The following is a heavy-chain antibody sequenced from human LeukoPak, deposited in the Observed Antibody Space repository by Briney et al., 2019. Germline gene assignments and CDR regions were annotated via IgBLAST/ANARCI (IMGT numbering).Heavy chain of an antibody. V-gene: IGHV1-2*02. Sequence: GASVKVSCKASGYTFTGYYMHWVRQAPGQGLEWMGWINPNSGGTNYAQKFQGRVTMTRDTSISTAYMELSRLRSDDTAVYYCARELHSRGAVAGDDAFDIWGQGTMVTVSS. CDR3: ARELHSRGAVAGDDAFDI. J-gene: IGHJ3*02. D-gene: IGHD6-19*01. CDR1: GYTFTGYY. CDR2: INPNSGGT.